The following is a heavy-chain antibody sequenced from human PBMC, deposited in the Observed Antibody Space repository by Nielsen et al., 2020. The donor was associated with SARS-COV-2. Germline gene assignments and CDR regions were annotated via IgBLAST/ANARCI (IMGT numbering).Heavy chain of an antibody. V-gene: IGHV3-66*01. CDR1: GFTVSSNY. CDR2: IYSGGST. Sequence: GESLKISCAASGFTVSSNYMSWVRQAPGKGLEWASVIYSGGSTYYADSVKGRFTISRDNSKNTLYLQMNSLRAEDTAVYYCEFVVVPAATNFHYYMDVWGKGTTVTVSS. CDR3: EFVVVPAATNFHYYMDV. D-gene: IGHD2-2*01. J-gene: IGHJ6*03.